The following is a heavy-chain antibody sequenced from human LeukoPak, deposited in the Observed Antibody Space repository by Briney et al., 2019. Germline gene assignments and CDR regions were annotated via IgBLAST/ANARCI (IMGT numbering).Heavy chain of an antibody. J-gene: IGHJ4*02. CDR2: ISYDGSNK. V-gene: IGHV3-30-3*01. CDR1: GFTFSSYA. D-gene: IGHD2-15*01. CDR3: ARDTCSGGSCYYNY. Sequence: GRSLRLSCAASGFTFSSYAMHWVRQAPGEGLEWVAVISYDGSNKYYADSVKGRFTISRDNSKNTLYLQMNSLRAEDTAVYYCARDTCSGGSCYYNYWGQGTLVTVSS.